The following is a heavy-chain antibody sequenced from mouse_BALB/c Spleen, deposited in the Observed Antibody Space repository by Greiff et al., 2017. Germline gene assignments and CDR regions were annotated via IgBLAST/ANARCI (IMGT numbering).Heavy chain of an antibody. J-gene: IGHJ1*01. V-gene: IGHV2-9*02. CDR1: GFSLTSYG. CDR3: ARDRRKLYWYFDV. CDR2: IWAGGST. Sequence: VKLMESGPGLVAPSQSLSITCTVSGFSLTSYGVHWVRQPPGKGLEWLGVIWAGGSTNYNSALMSRLSISKDNSKSQVFLKMNSLQTDDTAMYYCARDRRKLYWYFDVWGAGTTVTVSS.